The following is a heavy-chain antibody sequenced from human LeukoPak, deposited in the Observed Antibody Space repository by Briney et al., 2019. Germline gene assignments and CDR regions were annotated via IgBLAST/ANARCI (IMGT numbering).Heavy chain of an antibody. CDR3: ARCRFGYSGYDYGGRRAFDI. CDR1: GGSVSNSLYY. D-gene: IGHD5-12*01. J-gene: IGHJ3*02. Sequence: PSETLSLTCTVSGGSVSNSLYYWSWIRQPPGKGLEWIGEINHSGSTNYNPSLKSRVTISVDTSKNQFSLKLSSVTAADTAVYYCARCRFGYSGYDYGGRRAFDIWGQGTMVTVSS. CDR2: INHSGST. V-gene: IGHV4-39*07.